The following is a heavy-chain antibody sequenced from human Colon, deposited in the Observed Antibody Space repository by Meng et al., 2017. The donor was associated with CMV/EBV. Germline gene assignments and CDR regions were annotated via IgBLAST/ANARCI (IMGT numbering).Heavy chain of an antibody. D-gene: IGHD2-2*01. V-gene: IGHV4-30-4*08. CDR1: GGSINSGDYY. Sequence: LRLSCTVSGGSINSGDYYWAWIRQSPGKGLEWIGYIHHSGNTFYNPSLKSRVTISVDMPNKHFSLNLRSVAAADTAVYYCARENSTSTGGFDFWGQGTLVTVSS. J-gene: IGHJ4*02. CDR3: ARENSTSTGGFDF. CDR2: IHHSGNT.